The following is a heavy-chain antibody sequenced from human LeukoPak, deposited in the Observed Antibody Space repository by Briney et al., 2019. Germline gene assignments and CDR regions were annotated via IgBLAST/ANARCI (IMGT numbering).Heavy chain of an antibody. J-gene: IGHJ4*02. Sequence: ASVKVSCKASGYTFTGYYMHWVRQAPGQGLEWMGWINPNSGGTNYAQKFQGWVTMTRDTSISTAYMELSRLRSDDTAVYYCARGVGRDYDILTGYPSYYYYFDYWGQGTLVTVSS. CDR1: GYTFTGYY. CDR3: ARGVGRDYDILTGYPSYYYYFDY. D-gene: IGHD3-9*01. CDR2: INPNSGGT. V-gene: IGHV1-2*04.